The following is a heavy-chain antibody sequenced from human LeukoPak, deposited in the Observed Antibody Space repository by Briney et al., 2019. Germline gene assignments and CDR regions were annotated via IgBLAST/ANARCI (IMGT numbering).Heavy chain of an antibody. Sequence: PGGSLRLSCAASGFPFSDYWMDWARQAPGKGMEWVANINQDGSVLYYAPSVKGRFTISRDNAKNSLYLQMNSLRAEDTAVYYCSRSLDYLGQGALVTVSS. CDR3: SRSLDY. J-gene: IGHJ4*02. CDR2: INQDGSVL. CDR1: GFPFSDYW. V-gene: IGHV3-7*01.